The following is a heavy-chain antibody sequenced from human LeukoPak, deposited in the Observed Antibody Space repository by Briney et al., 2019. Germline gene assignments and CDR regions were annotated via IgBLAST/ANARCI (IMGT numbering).Heavy chain of an antibody. CDR2: ISSSSSYT. CDR3: ARVSREMATLRPFDY. Sequence: GGSLRLPCAASGFTFSSYYMNWVRQAPGKGLEWVSSISSSSSYTYYADSVKGRFTISRDNAKNSLYLQMNSLRAEDTAVYYCARVSREMATLRPFDYWGQGTLVTVSS. D-gene: IGHD2-15*01. J-gene: IGHJ4*02. V-gene: IGHV3-21*01. CDR1: GFTFSSYY.